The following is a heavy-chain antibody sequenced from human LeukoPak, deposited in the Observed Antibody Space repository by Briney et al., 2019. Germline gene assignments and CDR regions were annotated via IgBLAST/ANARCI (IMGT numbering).Heavy chain of an antibody. CDR3: ARSAYYYDSSGYYPY. J-gene: IGHJ4*02. CDR1: GGTFISYA. V-gene: IGHV1-69*04. CDR2: IIPILGIA. Sequence: SVTVSCKASGGTFISYAISWVRQAPGQGLEWMGRIIPILGIANYAQKFQGRVTITADKSTSTAYMELSSLRSEDTAVYYCARSAYYYDSSGYYPYWGQGTLVTVSS. D-gene: IGHD3-22*01.